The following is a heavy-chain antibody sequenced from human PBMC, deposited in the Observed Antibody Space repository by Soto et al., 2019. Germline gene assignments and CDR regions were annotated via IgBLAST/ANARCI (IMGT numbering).Heavy chain of an antibody. CDR3: ARDFTYCSDGVCYPLSDY. CDR2: ISGSGGTI. J-gene: IGHJ4*02. CDR1: GFTFSRYN. D-gene: IGHD2-15*01. V-gene: IGHV3-48*01. Sequence: GGSLRLSCAGSGFTFSRYNMNWVRQSPGKGLEWVSYISGSGGTIYYADSVQGRFTISRDNAKNSLFLQMNSLRAEDTAIYYCARDFTYCSDGVCYPLSDYWGQGTLVTVSS.